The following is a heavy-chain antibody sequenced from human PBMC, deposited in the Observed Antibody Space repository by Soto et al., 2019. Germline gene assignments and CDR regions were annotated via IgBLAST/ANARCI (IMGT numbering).Heavy chain of an antibody. CDR1: GFSLRANGVG. J-gene: IGHJ3*02. CDR3: ARIKVVRGVTITDAFDI. V-gene: IGHV2-5*02. CDR2: IYWDDDK. D-gene: IGHD3-10*01. Sequence: QITLKESGRTLVKPTQTLTLTCSFSGFSLRANGVGVGWIRQPPGKALECLARIYWDDDKRYSPSLQSRLTIPKDTSRNQVVLTMANMDPEDTGTYYCARIKVVRGVTITDAFDIWGQGAVVTVSS.